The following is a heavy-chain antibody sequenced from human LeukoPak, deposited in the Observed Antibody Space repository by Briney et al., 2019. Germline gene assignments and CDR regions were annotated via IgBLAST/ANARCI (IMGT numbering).Heavy chain of an antibody. V-gene: IGHV1-2*06. CDR2: INPNSGGT. J-gene: IGHJ4*02. Sequence: ASVKVSCKASGYTFTGYYMHWVRQAPGQGLEWMGRINPNSGGTNYAQKFQGRVTMTRDTSISTAYMELSRLGSDDTAVYYCARATVTSLTNLDYWGQGTLVTASS. CDR3: ARATVTSLTNLDY. CDR1: GYTFTGYY. D-gene: IGHD4-17*01.